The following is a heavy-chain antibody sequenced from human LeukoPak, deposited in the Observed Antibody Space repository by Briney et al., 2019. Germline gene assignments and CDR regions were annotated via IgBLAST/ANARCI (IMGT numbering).Heavy chain of an antibody. J-gene: IGHJ4*02. CDR3: ARNWANRYFDY. CDR2: ISSSGSTI. CDR1: GFTFSSYE. D-gene: IGHD2-8*01. Sequence: GGSLRLSCAASGFTFSSYEMNWVRQAPGKGLEWVSYISSSGSTIYYADSVKGRFTISRDNAKNSLYLQMNSLRAEDTAVYYCARNWANRYFDYWGQGTLVTVSS. V-gene: IGHV3-48*03.